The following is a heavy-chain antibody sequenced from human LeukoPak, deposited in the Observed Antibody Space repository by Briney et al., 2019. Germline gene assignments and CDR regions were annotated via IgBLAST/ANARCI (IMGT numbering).Heavy chain of an antibody. CDR3: AKVAGDRMDY. CDR2: ISANTGKT. V-gene: IGHV1-18*01. CDR1: GYTFTTYG. D-gene: IGHD6-13*01. Sequence: ASVTVSYTASGYTFTTYGFCWVRQAPGHGLGWMGWISANTGKTNYAQKFQGRVTMTTDTSTTTAYMELSNLRPDDTALYYCAKVAGDRMDYWGQGTLVTVSS. J-gene: IGHJ4*02.